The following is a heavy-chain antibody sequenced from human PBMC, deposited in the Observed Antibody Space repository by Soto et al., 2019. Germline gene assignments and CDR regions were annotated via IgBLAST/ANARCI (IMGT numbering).Heavy chain of an antibody. CDR1: GYTFSSYY. J-gene: IGHJ6*02. D-gene: IGHD2-2*01. CDR2: INPSGGST. Sequence: QVQLVQSGAEVKKPGASVKVSCKASGYTFSSYYMNWVRQAPGQGLEWMGIINPSGGSTSYAQKFQGRVTMTRDTSTSTVYMELSSLRSEDTAVYYCAGDDIVVVPAAHYYYYGMDVWGQGTTVTVSS. CDR3: AGDDIVVVPAAHYYYYGMDV. V-gene: IGHV1-46*01.